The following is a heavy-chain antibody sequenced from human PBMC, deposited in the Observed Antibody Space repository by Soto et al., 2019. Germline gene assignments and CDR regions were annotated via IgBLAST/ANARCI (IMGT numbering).Heavy chain of an antibody. V-gene: IGHV4-30-4*08. CDR2: IHHSGSI. J-gene: IGHJ6*02. CDR1: GDSISSDYYH. Sequence: QVQLQQSGPGLVKPSQTLSLTCTVSGDSISSDYYHWTWIRQSPGKGLEWIGYIHHSGSILYNPSLKSRVTISVDTSKNQFSLHLTSVTAADTAVYFCPREDDGGDSLDVWGQGTTVTVSS. D-gene: IGHD2-21*02. CDR3: PREDDGGDSLDV.